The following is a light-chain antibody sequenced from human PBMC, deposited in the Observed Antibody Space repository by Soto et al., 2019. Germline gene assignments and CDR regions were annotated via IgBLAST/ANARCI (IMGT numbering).Light chain of an antibody. Sequence: DIPVTPSPSNLSGTVGDRVTITFLASQSVSSWLAWYQQKPGKAPNLLIYKASTLKSGVPSRFSGSGSGTEFTLTISSLQPDDFATYYCQHYNSYSEAFGQGTKVDNK. CDR2: KAS. CDR3: QHYNSYSEA. J-gene: IGKJ1*01. CDR1: QSVSSW. V-gene: IGKV1-5*03.